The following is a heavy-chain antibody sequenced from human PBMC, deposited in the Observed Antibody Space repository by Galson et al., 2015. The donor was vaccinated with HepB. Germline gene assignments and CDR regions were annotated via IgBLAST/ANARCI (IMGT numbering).Heavy chain of an antibody. V-gene: IGHV3-11*01. Sequence: SLRLSCAASEFTFSDYYMSWIRQAPGKGLEWVSYISGDGSSISYADSVKGRFYISRDNAKNSLYVQMNSRRAEDTAVYYCARSRLGYCSSTTCYMDAFDMWGQGTMVTIST. CDR1: EFTFSDYY. CDR2: ISGDGSSI. J-gene: IGHJ3*02. CDR3: ARSRLGYCSSTTCYMDAFDM. D-gene: IGHD2-2*02.